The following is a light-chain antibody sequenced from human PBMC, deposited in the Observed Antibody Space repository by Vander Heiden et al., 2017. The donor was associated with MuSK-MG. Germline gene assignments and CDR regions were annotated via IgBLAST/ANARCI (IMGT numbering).Light chain of an antibody. J-gene: IGKJ3*01. V-gene: IGKV3-11*01. CDR3: QQRSNWQT. CDR2: NAS. Sequence: ILLTQSPAPPSLSPGERATLSCRASQSVSSYLAWYQQKPGQAPRLLIYNASNRATGIPARFSGSGSGTDFTLTISSLEPEDFAVYYCQQRSNWQTFGPGTKVDIK. CDR1: QSVSSY.